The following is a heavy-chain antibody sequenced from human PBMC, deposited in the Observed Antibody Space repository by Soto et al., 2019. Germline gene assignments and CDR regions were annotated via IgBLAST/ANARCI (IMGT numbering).Heavy chain of an antibody. V-gene: IGHV4-30-4*01. J-gene: IGHJ5*02. CDR1: GGSISSGDYY. CDR3: ARGRGTLCFDP. Sequence: SETLSLTCTVSGGSISSGDYYWSWIRQPPGKGLEWIGYIYYSGSTYYNPSLKSRVTISVDTSKNQFSLKLSSVTAADTAVYYCARGRGTLCFDPWGQGTLVTVS. CDR2: IYYSGST. D-gene: IGHD3-10*02.